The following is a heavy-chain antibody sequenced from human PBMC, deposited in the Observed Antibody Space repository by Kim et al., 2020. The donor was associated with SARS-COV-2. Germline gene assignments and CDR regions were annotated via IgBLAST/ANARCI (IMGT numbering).Heavy chain of an antibody. CDR1: GAAITSYY. D-gene: IGHD5-18*01. Sequence: SETLSLTCTVSGAAITSYYWSWIRQPPGKGLEWIGHIYNTAYTNYNPSLRSRVTISMNTSKNQFSLRLTSVTAADTAVYYCVRDGGYPLGGFDIWGQGT. CDR2: IYNTAYT. J-gene: IGHJ3*02. V-gene: IGHV4-59*01. CDR3: VRDGGYPLGGFDI.